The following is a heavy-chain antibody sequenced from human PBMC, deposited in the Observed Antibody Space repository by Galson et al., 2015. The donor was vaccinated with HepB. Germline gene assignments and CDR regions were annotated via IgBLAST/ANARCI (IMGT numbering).Heavy chain of an antibody. V-gene: IGHV3-23*01. D-gene: IGHD3-3*01. CDR1: GFPFSSYA. CDR2: ISGSGGST. CDR3: AKDGRGFWSGLDLGSTLVDY. Sequence: SLRLSCAASGFPFSSYAMSWVRQAPGKGLEWVSAISGSGGSTYYADSVKGRFTISRDNSKNTLYLQMNSLRAEDTAVYYCAKDGRGFWSGLDLGSTLVDYWGQGTLVTVSS. J-gene: IGHJ4*02.